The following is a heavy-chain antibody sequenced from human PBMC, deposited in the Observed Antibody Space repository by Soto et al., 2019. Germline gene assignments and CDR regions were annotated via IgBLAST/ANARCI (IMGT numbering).Heavy chain of an antibody. D-gene: IGHD3-22*01. CDR1: GGSISSAHYY. Sequence: SETLSLTCTVSGGSISSAHYYWSWIRQPPGKGLEWIGYIYYSGSTYYNPSLKGRVTISVDTSKNQFSLKLSSVTAADTAVYYCARHYYDSSGYYADNWFDPWGQGTLVTVSS. CDR3: ARHYYDSSGYYADNWFDP. J-gene: IGHJ5*02. V-gene: IGHV4-30-4*01. CDR2: IYYSGST.